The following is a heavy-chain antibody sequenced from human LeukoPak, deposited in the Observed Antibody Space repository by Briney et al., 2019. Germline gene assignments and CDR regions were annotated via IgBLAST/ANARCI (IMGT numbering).Heavy chain of an antibody. V-gene: IGHV3-23*01. J-gene: IGHJ4*02. D-gene: IGHD6-6*01. Sequence: GGSLRLSCAGSGFTFSTYAMSWVRQAPGKGLEWVSSITDSGDNTYYADSVKGRFTISRDNSKNTLYLQVDSLRPEDTAIYYCATYSRSLFRHFDYWGQGTLVTVSS. CDR2: ITDSGDNT. CDR1: GFTFSTYA. CDR3: ATYSRSLFRHFDY.